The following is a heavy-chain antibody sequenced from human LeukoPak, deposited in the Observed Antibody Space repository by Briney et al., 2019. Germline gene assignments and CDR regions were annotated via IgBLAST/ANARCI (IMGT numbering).Heavy chain of an antibody. CDR2: INSVGSST. J-gene: IGHJ4*02. CDR1: GFTFSSYW. V-gene: IGHV3-74*01. Sequence: PGGSLRLSCAASGFTFSSYWMHWVRQAPGEGLVWVSRINSVGSSTSYADSVKGRFTISRDNAKNTLYLQMNSLRAEDTAVYYCARDLNWNYRNYFDYWGQGTLVTVSS. D-gene: IGHD1-7*01. CDR3: ARDLNWNYRNYFDY.